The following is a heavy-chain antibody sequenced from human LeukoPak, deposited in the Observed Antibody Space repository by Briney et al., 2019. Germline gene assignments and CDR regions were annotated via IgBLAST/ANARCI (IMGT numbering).Heavy chain of an antibody. J-gene: IGHJ6*02. CDR1: GFTFSSYA. Sequence: PGRSLRLSCAASGFTFSSYALHWVRQAPGKGLEWVAAISQDGSSKHYADSVKGRVTISRDNSKNTLYLQMNSLRAEDTAAYYCASGYDPRPYYYYGMDVWGQGTTVTVSS. V-gene: IGHV3-30-3*01. D-gene: IGHD5-12*01. CDR3: ASGYDPRPYYYYGMDV. CDR2: ISQDGSSK.